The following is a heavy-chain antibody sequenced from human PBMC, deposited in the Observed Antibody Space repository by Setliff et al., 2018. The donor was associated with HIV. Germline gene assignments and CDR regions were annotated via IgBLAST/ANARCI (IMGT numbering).Heavy chain of an antibody. J-gene: IGHJ4*02. V-gene: IGHV3-33*01. D-gene: IGHD3-10*01. CDR2: IWSDGSDT. Sequence: PGGSLRLSCAASGFSLTSYGMHWVRQTPDKGLEWLVVIWSDGSDTYYRDSVRGRFTISRDNSKNTLYLHMNTLRDEDTAVYYCARDQGSRWFGPLDSWGQGTLVTVSS. CDR1: GFSLTSYG. CDR3: ARDQGSRWFGPLDS.